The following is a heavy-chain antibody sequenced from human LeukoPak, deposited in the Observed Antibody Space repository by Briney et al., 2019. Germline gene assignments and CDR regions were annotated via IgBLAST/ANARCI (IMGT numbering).Heavy chain of an antibody. CDR2: ISTGSGYI. CDR3: ARDGAYSSSWYFDY. V-gene: IGHV3-21*01. Sequence: GGSLRLSCTASGVTFSSYSMNWVRQAPGRGPEWVSSISTGSGYIYYADSVKGRCTISRDNAKNSVFLQVNSLRAEDTAVYSCARDGAYSSSWYFDYWGQGTLVTVSS. CDR1: GVTFSSYS. J-gene: IGHJ4*02. D-gene: IGHD6-13*01.